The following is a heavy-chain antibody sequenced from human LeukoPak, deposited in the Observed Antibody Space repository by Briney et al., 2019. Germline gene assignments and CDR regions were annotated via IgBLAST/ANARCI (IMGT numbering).Heavy chain of an antibody. Sequence: GGALRLSCAASGFTLSRYAMQWVRQAPGKGLEWVAVISYDGSNKYYADSVKGRFTISRDNSKNSLYLQMNSMSAEDTAVYYCARELYDDILSGHTRQYNWFDHCGQGTLVTVSS. CDR2: ISYDGSNK. CDR1: GFTLSRYA. J-gene: IGHJ5*02. D-gene: IGHD3-9*01. V-gene: IGHV3-30-3*01. CDR3: ARELYDDILSGHTRQYNWFDH.